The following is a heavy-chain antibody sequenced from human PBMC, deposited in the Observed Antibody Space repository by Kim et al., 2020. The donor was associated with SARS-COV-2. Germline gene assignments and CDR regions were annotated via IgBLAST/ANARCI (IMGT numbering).Heavy chain of an antibody. V-gene: IGHV4-59*01. D-gene: IGHD6-19*01. Sequence: SLKTRVTISVDTSKTQFSRKLSSVTAADTAVYYCAREAVAGHYYYYGMDVWGQGTTVTVSS. J-gene: IGHJ6*02. CDR3: AREAVAGHYYYYGMDV.